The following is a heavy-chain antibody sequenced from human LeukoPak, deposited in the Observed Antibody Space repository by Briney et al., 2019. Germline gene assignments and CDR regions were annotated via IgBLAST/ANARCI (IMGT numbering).Heavy chain of an antibody. D-gene: IGHD2-8*01. CDR3: ARHIGYCTSGVCLDY. V-gene: IGHV3-23*01. CDR2: MSGSGGST. Sequence: GGSLRLSCAASGFTFSIYAMSWVRQAPGKGLEWVSAMSGSGGSTYYADSVKGRFTISRDNSKNTLYLQMNSLRAEDTAAYYCARHIGYCTSGVCLDYWGQGTLVTVSS. CDR1: GFTFSIYA. J-gene: IGHJ4*02.